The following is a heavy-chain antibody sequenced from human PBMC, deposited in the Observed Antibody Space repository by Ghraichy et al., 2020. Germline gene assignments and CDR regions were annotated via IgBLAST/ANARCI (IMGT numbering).Heavy chain of an antibody. Sequence: ASVKVSCKASGYTFTSYAMHWVRQAPGQRLEWMGWINAGNGNTKYSQKFQGRVTITRDTSASTAYMELSSLRSEDTAVYYCARVKGADDKTFDYWGQGTLVTVSS. V-gene: IGHV1-3*01. J-gene: IGHJ4*02. CDR1: GYTFTSYA. CDR3: ARVKGADDKTFDY. D-gene: IGHD3-16*01. CDR2: INAGNGNT.